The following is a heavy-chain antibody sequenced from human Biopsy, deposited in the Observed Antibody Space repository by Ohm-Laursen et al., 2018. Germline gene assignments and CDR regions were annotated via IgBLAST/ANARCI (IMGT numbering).Heavy chain of an antibody. CDR2: KHYRGGS. CDR1: GDSVTSDNYF. V-gene: IGHV4-39*01. Sequence: SETLSLTCTVSGDSVTSDNYFWAWIRQPPGKGLEWIGSKHYRGGSYSNPSLRSRVAMSVDTAKNQISLTPASVTAAAPAVYFSGRRVVPTKPRRAFDIWGQGTVVTVSS. CDR3: GRRVVPTKPRRAFDI. D-gene: IGHD2-21*01. J-gene: IGHJ3*02.